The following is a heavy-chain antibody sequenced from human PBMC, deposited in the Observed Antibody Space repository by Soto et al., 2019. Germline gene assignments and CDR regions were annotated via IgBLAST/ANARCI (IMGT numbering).Heavy chain of an antibody. J-gene: IGHJ4*02. CDR3: ANDLRGYLRVFDY. D-gene: IGHD5-18*01. Sequence: GGSLRLSCAASGFTFSSYGMHWVRQAPGKGLEWVAVISYDGSNKYYADSVKGRFTISRDNSKNTLYLQMNSLRAEDTAVYYCANDLRGYLRVFDYWGQGTLVTVSS. CDR2: ISYDGSNK. V-gene: IGHV3-30*18. CDR1: GFTFSSYG.